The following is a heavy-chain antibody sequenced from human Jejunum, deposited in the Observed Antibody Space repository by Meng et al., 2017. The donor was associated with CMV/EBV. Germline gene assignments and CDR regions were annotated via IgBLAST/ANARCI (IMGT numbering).Heavy chain of an antibody. D-gene: IGHD3-3*01. CDR2: INHDGTET. J-gene: IGHJ4*02. CDR3: VKDFAWSIDF. CDR1: GFSFSASV. V-gene: IGHV3-74*01. Sequence: LVEFGGGFLRPGGSLSLSCAASGFSFSASVMHWVRQDPGQGLVWVARINHDGTETIYRDSVRGRFTVSRDNTKNTVSVEMNSLRVEDTALYYCVKDFAWSIDFWGQGVLVTVSS.